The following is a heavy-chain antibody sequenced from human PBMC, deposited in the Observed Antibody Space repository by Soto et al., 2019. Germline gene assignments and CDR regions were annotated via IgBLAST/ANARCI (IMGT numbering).Heavy chain of an antibody. CDR3: ARTNLYYDIVTGYYGRRWSDY. Sequence: PSETLSLTCAVYGGSFSGYYWSWIRQPPGKGLEWIGEINHSGSTNYNPSLKSRVTISVDTSKNQFSLKLSSVTAADTAVYYCARTNLYYDIVTGYYGRRWSDYWGQGTLVTVSS. J-gene: IGHJ4*02. CDR1: GGSFSGYY. CDR2: INHSGST. D-gene: IGHD3-9*01. V-gene: IGHV4-34*01.